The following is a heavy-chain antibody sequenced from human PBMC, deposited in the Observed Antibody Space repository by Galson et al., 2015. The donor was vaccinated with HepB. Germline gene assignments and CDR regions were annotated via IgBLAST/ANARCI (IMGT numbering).Heavy chain of an antibody. D-gene: IGHD6-13*01. CDR3: ARVRGYVRAAAGIYYFDY. CDR2: ISSSSSTI. CDR1: GFTFSSYS. V-gene: IGHV3-48*04. Sequence: SLRLSCAASGFTFSSYSMNWVRQAPGKGLEWVSYISSSSSTIYYADSVKGRFTISRDNAKNPLYLQMNSLRAEDTAVYYCARVRGYVRAAAGIYYFDYWGQGTLVTVSS. J-gene: IGHJ4*02.